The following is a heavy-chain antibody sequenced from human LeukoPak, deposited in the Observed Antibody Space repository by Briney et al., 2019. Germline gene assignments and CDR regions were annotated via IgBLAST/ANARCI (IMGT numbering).Heavy chain of an antibody. D-gene: IGHD3-10*01. V-gene: IGHV3-72*01. CDR2: SRNKDHRYST. CDR3: VRGFHSFDV. J-gene: IGHJ3*01. Sequence: GGSLRLSCEVSGFTLRDHYMDWVRQAPGKGLEWVGRSRNKDHRYSTEYAASVRGRFTISRDDSQTSLYLQMNSLKAEDTALYYCVRGFHSFDVWGEGTMVTVSS. CDR1: GFTLRDHY.